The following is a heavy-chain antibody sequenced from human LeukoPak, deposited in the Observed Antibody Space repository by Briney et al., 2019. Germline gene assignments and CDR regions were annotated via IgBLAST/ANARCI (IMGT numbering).Heavy chain of an antibody. CDR1: GYTFTGYY. V-gene: IGHV1-2*02. D-gene: IGHD1-26*01. CDR2: INPNSGGT. Sequence: GASVKVSCKASGYTFTGYYMHWVRQAPGQGLEWMGWINPNSGGTNYAQKFQGRVTMTRDTSISTAYMERSRLRSDETAVYYCARWSDGRAFDIWGQGTMVTVYS. CDR3: ARWSDGRAFDI. J-gene: IGHJ3*02.